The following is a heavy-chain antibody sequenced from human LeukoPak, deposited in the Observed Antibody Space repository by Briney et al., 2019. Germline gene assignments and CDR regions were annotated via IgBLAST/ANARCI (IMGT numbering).Heavy chain of an antibody. Sequence: SETLSLTCAVSGYSISNNNYWGWIRQPPGKGLEWIGHIYHGGSTYYNPSLKSRVTISVDTSKNQFSVKLNSVTAADTAVYYCARTSLTGILHDFDHWGQGTLVTVSS. D-gene: IGHD3-9*01. CDR1: GYSISNNNY. V-gene: IGHV4-38-2*01. CDR3: ARTSLTGILHDFDH. CDR2: IYHGGST. J-gene: IGHJ4*02.